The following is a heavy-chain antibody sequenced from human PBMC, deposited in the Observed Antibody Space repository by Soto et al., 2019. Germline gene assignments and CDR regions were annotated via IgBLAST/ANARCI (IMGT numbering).Heavy chain of an antibody. CDR1: GFTFSSYA. V-gene: IGHV3-23*01. Sequence: QPGGSLRLSCAASGFTFSSYAMSWVRQAPGKGLEWVSAISSSGGSTYYADSVRGRFTISRDNSKETLYLQMSRLRTEDTAVYYCANCPTLYAPTYNWFDPWGQGTLVTVSS. CDR2: ISSSGGST. CDR3: ANCPTLYAPTYNWFDP. D-gene: IGHD2-2*01. J-gene: IGHJ5*02.